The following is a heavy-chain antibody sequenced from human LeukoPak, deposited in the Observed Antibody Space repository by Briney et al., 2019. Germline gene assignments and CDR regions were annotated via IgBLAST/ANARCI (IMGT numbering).Heavy chain of an antibody. Sequence: GGSLRLSCAASGFTFSSYAMSWVRQAPGKGLEWVSAISGSGGSTYYADSVKGRFTISRDNSKNTLYLQMNSLRAEATAVYYCAKGSGSYFRIHFDYWGQGTLVTVSS. V-gene: IGHV3-23*01. D-gene: IGHD3-10*01. CDR3: AKGSGSYFRIHFDY. CDR1: GFTFSSYA. CDR2: ISGSGGST. J-gene: IGHJ4*02.